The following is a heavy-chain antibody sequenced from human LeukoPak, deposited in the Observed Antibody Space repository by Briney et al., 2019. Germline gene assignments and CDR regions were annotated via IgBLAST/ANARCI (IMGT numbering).Heavy chain of an antibody. V-gene: IGHV3-30*02. J-gene: IGHJ4*02. D-gene: IGHD3-10*01. CDR3: ARDIGEWFGERWAFDDY. CDR1: GFTFSSYG. Sequence: GGSLRLSCAASGFTFSSYGMHWVRQAPGKGLEWVAFIRFDGSDKNYADSVKGRFTISRDNAKNSLYLQMNSLRAEDTAVYYCARDIGEWFGERWAFDDYWGQGTLVTVSS. CDR2: IRFDGSDK.